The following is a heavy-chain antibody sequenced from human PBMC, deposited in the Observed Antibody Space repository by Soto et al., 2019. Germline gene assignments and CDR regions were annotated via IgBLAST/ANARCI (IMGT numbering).Heavy chain of an antibody. V-gene: IGHV1-18*01. CDR2: ISAYNGNT. CDR3: ARLGWQQLVKNYGMDV. D-gene: IGHD6-13*01. CDR1: CYTFTSYG. Sequence: SVKVSFKDSCYTFTSYGISWGRQAPVQGLEWTGWISAYNGNTNYAQKLQGRVTMTTDTSTSTAYMELRSLRSDDTAVYYCARLGWQQLVKNYGMDVWGQGTTVTVSS. J-gene: IGHJ6*02.